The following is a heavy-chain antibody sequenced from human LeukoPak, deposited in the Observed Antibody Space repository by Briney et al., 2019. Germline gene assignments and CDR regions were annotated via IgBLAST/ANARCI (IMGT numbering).Heavy chain of an antibody. D-gene: IGHD3-9*01. CDR1: GYTFTGYY. J-gene: IGHJ5*02. V-gene: IGHV1-2*02. Sequence: VASVKVSCKASGYTFTGYYMHWVRQAPGQGLEWMGWINPNSGGTNYAQKFQGRVTITRNTSISTAYMELSSLRSEDTAVYYCARTGARYFDWFPSVYNWFDPWGQGTLVTVSS. CDR3: ARTGARYFDWFPSVYNWFDP. CDR2: INPNSGGT.